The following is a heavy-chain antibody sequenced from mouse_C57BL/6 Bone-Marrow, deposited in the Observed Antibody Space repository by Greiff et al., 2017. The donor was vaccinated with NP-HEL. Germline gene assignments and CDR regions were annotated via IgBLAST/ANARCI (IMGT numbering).Heavy chain of an antibody. D-gene: IGHD1-1*01. Sequence: VQLKQSGGDLVKPGGSLKLSCAASGFTFSSYGMSWVRQTPDKRLEWVATISSGGSYTYYPDSVKGRFTISRDNAKNTLYLQMSSLKSEDTAMYYCARQGDGSSFFYAMDYWGQGTSVTVSS. CDR2: ISSGGSYT. V-gene: IGHV5-6*01. CDR3: ARQGDGSSFFYAMDY. J-gene: IGHJ4*01. CDR1: GFTFSSYG.